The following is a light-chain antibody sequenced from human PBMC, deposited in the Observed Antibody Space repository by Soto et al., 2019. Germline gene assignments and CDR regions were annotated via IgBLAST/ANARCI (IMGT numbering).Light chain of an antibody. CDR2: GAS. Sequence: EVVLTQSPGTLSLSPVERATLSCRASQSVSSSYLAWYQQKPGQAPRLLIYGASSRATGIPDRFSGSGSGTDFTLTISRLEPEDFAVYYCQQYGSSLGGTFGGGTKVDIK. J-gene: IGKJ4*01. CDR1: QSVSSSY. V-gene: IGKV3-20*01. CDR3: QQYGSSLGGT.